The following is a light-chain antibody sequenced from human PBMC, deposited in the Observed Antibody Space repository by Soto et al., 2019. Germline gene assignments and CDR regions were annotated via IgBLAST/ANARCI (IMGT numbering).Light chain of an antibody. CDR3: QQYGDSPRGT. CDR1: QIVSSNY. J-gene: IGKJ4*01. V-gene: IGKV3D-20*01. Sequence: EVVLTQSPASLFLSPGERATLSCGASQIVSSNYLAWYQQKPGLAPRLLIYDASTRATGVPDRFRGSGSGTDFTLTISRLEPEASAVYYCQQYGDSPRGTFGGGTKVEIK. CDR2: DAS.